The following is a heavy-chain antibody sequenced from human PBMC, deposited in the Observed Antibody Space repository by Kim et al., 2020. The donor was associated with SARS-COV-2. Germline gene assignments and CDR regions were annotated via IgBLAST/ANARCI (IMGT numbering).Heavy chain of an antibody. J-gene: IGHJ4*01. Sequence: GGSLRLSCAASGFTFSSYAMHWVRQAPGKGLEWVAVISYDGSNKYYADSVKGRFTISRDNSKHTLYLQMNSLRAEDTAVYYCARDFQPSSGGGGAAVDY. CDR1: GFTFSSYA. CDR3: ARDFQPSSGGGGAAVDY. CDR2: ISYDGSNK. D-gene: IGHD6-19*01. V-gene: IGHV3-30-3*01.